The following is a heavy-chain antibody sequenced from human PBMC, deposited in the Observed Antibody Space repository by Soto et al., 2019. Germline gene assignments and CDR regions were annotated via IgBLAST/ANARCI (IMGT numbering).Heavy chain of an antibody. Sequence: GGSLRLSCAAPGFTFYSYAMSWVRQAPGEGLEWVSAISGSGGSTYYADSVKGRFTISRDNSKNTLYLQMNSLRAEDTAVYYCAKDWLGRGQQWLVYAFDIWGQGTMVTVSS. J-gene: IGHJ3*02. CDR3: AKDWLGRGQQWLVYAFDI. V-gene: IGHV3-23*01. D-gene: IGHD6-19*01. CDR2: ISGSGGST. CDR1: GFTFYSYA.